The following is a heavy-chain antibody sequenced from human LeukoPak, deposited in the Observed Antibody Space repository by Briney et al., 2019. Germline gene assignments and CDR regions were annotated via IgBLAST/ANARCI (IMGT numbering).Heavy chain of an antibody. CDR3: ARGGHWAKDYYYGMDV. Sequence: PGRSLRLSCAASGFTFSSYAMHWVRQAPGKELEWVAVILYDGSNKYYADSVKGRFTISRDNSKNTLYLQMNSLRAEDTAVYYCARGGHWAKDYYYGMDVWGQGTTVTVSS. CDR1: GFTFSSYA. CDR2: ILYDGSNK. V-gene: IGHV3-30-3*01. J-gene: IGHJ6*02. D-gene: IGHD3-16*01.